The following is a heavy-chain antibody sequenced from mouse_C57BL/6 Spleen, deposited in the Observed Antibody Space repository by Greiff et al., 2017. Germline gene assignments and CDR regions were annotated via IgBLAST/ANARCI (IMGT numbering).Heavy chain of an antibody. Sequence: VQLQQSGPELVKPGASVKISCKASGYAFTSSWMNWVKQRPGQGLEWIGRIYPGDGDTNYNGKFKGKATLTADTSSSTAYMQLSSLTSEDSAVYYCARGAFDYWGQGTTLTVSS. V-gene: IGHV1-82*01. CDR2: IYPGDGDT. J-gene: IGHJ2*01. CDR1: GYAFTSSW. CDR3: ARGAFDY.